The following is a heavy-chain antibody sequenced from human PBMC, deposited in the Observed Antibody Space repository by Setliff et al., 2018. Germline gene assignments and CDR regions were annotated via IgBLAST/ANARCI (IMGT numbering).Heavy chain of an antibody. J-gene: IGHJ6*03. CDR2: LYTRGRT. V-gene: IGHV4-4*08. CDR1: GASISSHA. Sequence: SETLSLTCNVSGASISSHAWSWIRQPPGKRLEYIGYLYTRGRTNYNPSLKSRVTMSVDTSKNQLSLKLTFVTAADTAIYYCARLIGYSYGYYYHYVDVWGKGTTVTVSS. D-gene: IGHD5-18*01. CDR3: ARLIGYSYGYYYHYVDV.